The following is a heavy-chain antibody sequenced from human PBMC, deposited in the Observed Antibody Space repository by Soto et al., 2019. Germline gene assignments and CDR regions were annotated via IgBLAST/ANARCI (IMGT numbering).Heavy chain of an antibody. D-gene: IGHD5-12*01. CDR2: INPSGGST. Sequence: ASVKVSCKASGYTFTSYYMHWVRQAPGQGLEWMGIINPSGGSTSYAQKFQGRVTMTRDTSTSTVYMELSSLRSEDTAVYYCAREEVDIVATISDWFDPWGQGTLVTVSS. CDR1: GYTFTSYY. J-gene: IGHJ5*02. CDR3: AREEVDIVATISDWFDP. V-gene: IGHV1-46*03.